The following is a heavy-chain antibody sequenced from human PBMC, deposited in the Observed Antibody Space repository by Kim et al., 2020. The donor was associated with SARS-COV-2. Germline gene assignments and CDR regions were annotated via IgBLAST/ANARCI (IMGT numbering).Heavy chain of an antibody. Sequence: SETLSLTCTVSGGSISSSSYYWGWIRQPPGKGLEWIGSIYYSGSTYYNPSLKSRVTISVDTSKNQFSLKLSSVTAADTAVYYCIVGATRETHYWGQGTLVTVSS. CDR3: IVGATRETHY. CDR1: GGSISSSSYY. J-gene: IGHJ4*02. CDR2: IYYSGST. V-gene: IGHV4-39*01. D-gene: IGHD1-26*01.